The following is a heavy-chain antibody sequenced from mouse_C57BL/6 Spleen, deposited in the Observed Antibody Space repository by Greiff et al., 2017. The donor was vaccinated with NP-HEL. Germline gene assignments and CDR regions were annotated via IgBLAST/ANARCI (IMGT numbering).Heavy chain of an antibody. CDR2: IYPGSGST. J-gene: IGHJ2*01. V-gene: IGHV1-55*01. D-gene: IGHD3-2*02. Sequence: QVQLQQPGAELVKPGASVKMSCKASGYTFTSYWITWVKQRPGQGLEWIGDIYPGSGSTNYNEKFKSKATLTVDTSSSTAYMQLSSLTSEDSAVYYCASYSSGYGYFDYWGQGTTLTVSS. CDR3: ASYSSGYGYFDY. CDR1: GYTFTSYW.